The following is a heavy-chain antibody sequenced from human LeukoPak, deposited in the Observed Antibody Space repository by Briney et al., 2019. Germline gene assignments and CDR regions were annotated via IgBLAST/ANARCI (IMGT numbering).Heavy chain of an antibody. CDR1: GFTFSNYG. CDR3: AKEGGSGWALDY. V-gene: IGHV3-30*18. J-gene: IGHJ4*02. Sequence: PGGSLRLSCAASGFTFSNYGMHWVRQAPGKGLEGVAVISYDGSNKYYAESVKGRFTISRDNSKNTLYLQMNSLRAEDTVVYYCAKEGGSGWALDYWGQGTLVTVSS. D-gene: IGHD6-19*01. CDR2: ISYDGSNK.